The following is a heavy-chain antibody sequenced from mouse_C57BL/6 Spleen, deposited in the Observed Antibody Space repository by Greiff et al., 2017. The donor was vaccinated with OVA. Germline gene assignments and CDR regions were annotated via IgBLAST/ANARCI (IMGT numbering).Heavy chain of an antibody. J-gene: IGHJ4*01. Sequence: VQLQQPGAELVKPGASVKLSCKASGYTFTSYWMHWVKQRPGQGLEWIGMIHPNSGSTNYNEKFKSKATLTVDKSSSTAYMQLSSLTSEDSAVYYCARVHYSNNAMDYWGKGTSVTVSS. CDR3: ARVHYSNNAMDY. CDR2: IHPNSGST. CDR1: GYTFTSYW. D-gene: IGHD2-5*01. V-gene: IGHV1-64*01.